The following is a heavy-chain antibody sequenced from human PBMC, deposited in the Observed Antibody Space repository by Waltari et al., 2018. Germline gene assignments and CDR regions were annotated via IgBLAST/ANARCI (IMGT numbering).Heavy chain of an antibody. CDR3: ARPINYSGSYYRYFDY. J-gene: IGHJ4*02. CDR1: GFTFSGYG. V-gene: IGHV1-18*01. D-gene: IGHD3-10*01. Sequence: QVQLMQSGPEVKKPGASVKVSCKASGFTFSGYGIAWVRQAPGQGPEWMGWISAYSGNTILAQNFQGRVTMTTDTSTVTAYMELRGLRSDDTAVYYCARPINYSGSYYRYFDYWGQGTLVIVSS. CDR2: ISAYSGNT.